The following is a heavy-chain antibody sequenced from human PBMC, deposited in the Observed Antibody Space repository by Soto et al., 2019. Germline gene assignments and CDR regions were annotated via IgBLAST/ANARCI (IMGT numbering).Heavy chain of an antibody. CDR1: GFTFSSYA. CDR3: AKGSDYYDSSGYYYGYYYYGMDV. V-gene: IGHV3-23*01. J-gene: IGHJ6*02. Sequence: GSLRLSCAASGFTFSSYAMSWVRQAPGKGLEWVSAISGSGGSTYYADSVKGRFTISRDNSKNTLYLQMNSLRAEDTAVYYCAKGSDYYDSSGYYYGYYYYGMDVWGQGPTVTVSS. D-gene: IGHD3-22*01. CDR2: ISGSGGST.